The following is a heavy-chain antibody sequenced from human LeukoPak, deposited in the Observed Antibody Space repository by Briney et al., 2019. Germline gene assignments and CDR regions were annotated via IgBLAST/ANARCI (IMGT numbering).Heavy chain of an antibody. J-gene: IGHJ4*02. CDR1: GFTLSSYW. V-gene: IGHV3-7*01. D-gene: IGHD3-22*01. CDR3: AREYYDGSGYYHGWH. Sequence: GGSLSLSCSTSGFTLSSYWMSWVREAPGKGLEWGANIKQEVSEQYYVDSVKGRFPISRDNAKNSLLLKMNSLRADDTAVYYCAREYYDGSGYYHGWHWGQGALVTVSS. CDR2: IKQEVSEQ.